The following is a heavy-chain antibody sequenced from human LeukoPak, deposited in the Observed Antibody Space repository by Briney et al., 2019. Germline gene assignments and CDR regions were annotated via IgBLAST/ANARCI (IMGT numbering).Heavy chain of an antibody. V-gene: IGHV4-39*07. Sequence: SETLSLTCTVSGGSISSSSYYWGWIRQPPGKGLEWIGSIYYSGSTYYNPSLKSRVTISVDTSKNQFSLKLSSVTAADTAVYYCARVVGWELQPIDYWGQGTLVTVSS. D-gene: IGHD1-26*01. CDR2: IYYSGST. CDR3: ARVVGWELQPIDY. CDR1: GGSISSSSYY. J-gene: IGHJ4*02.